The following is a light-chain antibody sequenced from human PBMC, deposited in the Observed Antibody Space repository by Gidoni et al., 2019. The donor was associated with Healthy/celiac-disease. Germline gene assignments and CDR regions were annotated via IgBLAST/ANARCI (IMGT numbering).Light chain of an antibody. J-gene: IGLJ2*01. V-gene: IGLV1-51*01. CDR1: SSNIWNNY. Sequence: SVLTQPRSVTAAPGQKVTISCSGSSSNIWNNYVSWSQQLPGTAPKVRIYDNNKRPSGIPYRFSGSRSGTSATLGIPGLPTGDEADYYCATWDSCLSAVVFGGGTKLTVL. CDR3: ATWDSCLSAVV. CDR2: DNN.